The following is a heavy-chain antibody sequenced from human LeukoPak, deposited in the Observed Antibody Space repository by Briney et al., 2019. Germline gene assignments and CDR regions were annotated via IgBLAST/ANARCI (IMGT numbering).Heavy chain of an antibody. J-gene: IGHJ3*02. CDR1: GGSFSGYY. V-gene: IGHV4-34*01. Sequence: SETLSLTCAVYGGSFSGYYWSWIRQPPGKGLEWIGEINHSGSTNYNPSLKSRVTISVDTSKNQFSLKLSSVTAADTAVYYCARLGYCSSTSCYLHAFDIWGQGTMVTVSS. D-gene: IGHD2-2*01. CDR3: ARLGYCSSTSCYLHAFDI. CDR2: INHSGST.